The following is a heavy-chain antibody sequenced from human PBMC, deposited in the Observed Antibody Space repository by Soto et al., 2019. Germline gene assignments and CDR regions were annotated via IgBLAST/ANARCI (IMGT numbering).Heavy chain of an antibody. CDR3: ARDSPPRGVGGGTQETDY. Sequence: GGSLRLSCAASGFTFSSYSMNWVRQAPGKGLEWVSYISSSSSTIYYADSVKGRFTISRDNAKNSLYLQMNSLRDEDTAVDYGARDSPPRGVGGGTQETDYWGQGTLVTVSS. CDR1: GFTFSSYS. J-gene: IGHJ4*01. V-gene: IGHV3-48*02. CDR2: ISSSSSTI. D-gene: IGHD2-21*01.